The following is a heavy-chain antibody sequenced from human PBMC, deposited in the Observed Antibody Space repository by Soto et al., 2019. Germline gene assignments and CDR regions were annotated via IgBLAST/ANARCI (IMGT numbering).Heavy chain of an antibody. J-gene: IGHJ4*02. D-gene: IGHD6-19*01. V-gene: IGHV3-21*01. CDR1: GFTFSSYS. CDR2: ISSSSSYI. CDR3: ERDKRAVAGNFDY. Sequence: EVQLVESGGGLVKPGGSLRLSCAASGFTFSSYSMNWVRQAPGKGLESVSSISSSSSYIYYEDSVKGRFTISRDNAKNSLYRQMSRLRGEDTAVYYWERDKRAVAGNFDYWGQGTLGTVSS.